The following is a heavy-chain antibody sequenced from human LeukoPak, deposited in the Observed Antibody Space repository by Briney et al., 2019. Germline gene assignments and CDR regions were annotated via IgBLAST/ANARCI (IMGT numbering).Heavy chain of an antibody. V-gene: IGHV4-4*07. J-gene: IGHJ3*02. CDR2: IYTSGST. CDR1: GGSISSYY. CDR3: ARGEYSSSADDDAIDI. D-gene: IGHD6-6*01. Sequence: SETLSLTCTVSGGSISSYYWSWIRQPAGKGLEWIGRIYTSGSTNYNPSLKSRVTMSVDTSKNQFSLKLSSVTAADTAVYYCARGEYSSSADDDAIDIWGQGTMVTVSS.